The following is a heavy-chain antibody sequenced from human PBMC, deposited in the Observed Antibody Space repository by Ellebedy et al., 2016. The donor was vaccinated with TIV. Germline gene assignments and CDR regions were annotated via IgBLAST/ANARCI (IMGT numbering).Heavy chain of an antibody. V-gene: IGHV3-23*01. Sequence: GESLKISXAASGFTFSSYAMSWVRQAPGKGLEWVSAISGSGGSTYYADSVKGRFTISRDNSKNTLYLQMNSLRAEDTAVYYCAKVALYEGRLGESDYWGQGTLVTVSS. J-gene: IGHJ4*02. CDR2: ISGSGGST. CDR3: AKVALYEGRLGESDY. D-gene: IGHD3-16*01. CDR1: GFTFSSYA.